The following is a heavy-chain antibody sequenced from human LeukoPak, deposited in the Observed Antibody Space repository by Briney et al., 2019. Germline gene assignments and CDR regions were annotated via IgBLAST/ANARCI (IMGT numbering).Heavy chain of an antibody. CDR1: GYTFTGYY. CDR3: ATLAVFHTQGIDS. Sequence: ASVKVSCKASGYTFTGYYMHWVRQAPGQGVEWMGWINPNSGGTNYAQKFQGRVTMTRDTSITTAYIELSRLRSDDTAVYYCATLAVFHTQGIDSWGQGTLITVSS. J-gene: IGHJ4*02. V-gene: IGHV1-2*02. D-gene: IGHD2-15*01. CDR2: INPNSGGT.